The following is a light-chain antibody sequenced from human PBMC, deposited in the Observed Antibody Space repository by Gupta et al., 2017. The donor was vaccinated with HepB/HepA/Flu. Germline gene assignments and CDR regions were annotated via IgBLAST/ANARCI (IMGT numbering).Light chain of an antibody. J-gene: IGLJ1*01. CDR3: VGWDDSLRGYV. CDR2: NVN. V-gene: IGLV1-47*02. Sequence: QPVLTQPPSASGTPGQRVTISCSGSSSNIGNDNAYWYQQLPGTAPKLLIYNVNQRPSGVPDRFSGSKSGTTASLAISGLRSEDEADYYCVGWDDSLRGYVFGAGTKVTVL. CDR1: SSNIGNDN.